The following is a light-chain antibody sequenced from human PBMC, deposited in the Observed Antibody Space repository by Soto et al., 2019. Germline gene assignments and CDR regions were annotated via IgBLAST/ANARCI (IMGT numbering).Light chain of an antibody. J-gene: IGKJ3*01. CDR2: DAS. Sequence: EIVLTQSPATLSLSPRERATLSCRASQSVSSYLAWYQQKPGQAPRLLIYDASNRATGIPARFSGSGSGTDFTLTISSLEPEDFAVYYCQQRSNWQFTFGPGTKVDIK. CDR1: QSVSSY. V-gene: IGKV3-11*01. CDR3: QQRSNWQFT.